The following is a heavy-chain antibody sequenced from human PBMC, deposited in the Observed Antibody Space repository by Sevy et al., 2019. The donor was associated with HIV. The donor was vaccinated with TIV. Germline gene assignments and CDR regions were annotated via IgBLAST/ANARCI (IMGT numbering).Heavy chain of an antibody. D-gene: IGHD3-22*01. CDR3: ARYYYDSSGYYSRGMDV. CDR1: GGSISSSSYY. V-gene: IGHV4-39*01. J-gene: IGHJ6*02. Sequence: SETLSLTCTVSGGSISSSSYYWGWIRQPPGKGLEWIGSIYYSGSTYYNPSLKSRVTISVDTSKNQFSLKLSSVTAADTAVYYCARYYYDSSGYYSRGMDVWGQGTTVTVSS. CDR2: IYYSGST.